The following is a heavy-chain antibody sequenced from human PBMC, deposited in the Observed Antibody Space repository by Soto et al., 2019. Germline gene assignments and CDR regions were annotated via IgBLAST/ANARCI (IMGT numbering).Heavy chain of an antibody. J-gene: IGHJ4*02. CDR3: ARRGSGSYSDY. Sequence: PSETLSLTCTVSGCSISSSSYYWGWILQPPGKGLEWIGSIYYSGSTYYNPSLKSRVTISVDTSKNQFSLKLSSVTAADTAVYYCARRGSGSYSDYWGQGTLVTV. CDR2: IYYSGST. D-gene: IGHD3-10*01. CDR1: GCSISSSSYY. V-gene: IGHV4-39*01.